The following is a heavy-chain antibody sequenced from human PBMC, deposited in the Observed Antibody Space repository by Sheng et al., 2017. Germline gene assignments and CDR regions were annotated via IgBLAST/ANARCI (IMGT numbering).Heavy chain of an antibody. J-gene: IGHJ5*02. D-gene: IGHD1-26*01. CDR2: ISGYNGHT. V-gene: IGHV1-18*01. Sequence: QVQMVQSGAEVKKPGASVKVSCKASGYIFTSYGVSWVRQAPGQGLEWMGWISGYNGHTYYAQKFQARVTMTTDTSTNTAYMELRSLRSDDTAVYYCARDPTQSGSNYAWFDPWGQGTLVTVSS. CDR3: ARDPTQSGSNYAWFDP. CDR1: GYIFTSYG.